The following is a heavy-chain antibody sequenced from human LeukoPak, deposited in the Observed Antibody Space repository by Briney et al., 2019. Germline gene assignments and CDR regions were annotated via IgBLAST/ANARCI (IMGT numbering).Heavy chain of an antibody. V-gene: IGHV1-69*05. CDR2: IIPIFGTA. CDR1: GGTFSSYA. D-gene: IGHD3-10*01. Sequence: GSSVKVSCKASGGTFSSYAISWVRQAPGQGLEWMGGIIPIFGTANYARKFQGRVTITTDESTSTAYMELSSLRSEDTAVYYCARDHTTGNAFDIWGQGTMVTVSS. J-gene: IGHJ3*02. CDR3: ARDHTTGNAFDI.